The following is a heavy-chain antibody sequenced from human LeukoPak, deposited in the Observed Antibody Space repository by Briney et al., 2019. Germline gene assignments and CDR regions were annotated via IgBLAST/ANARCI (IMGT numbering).Heavy chain of an antibody. CDR1: GFTFSSYA. J-gene: IGHJ4*02. V-gene: IGHV3-30-3*01. CDR2: ISYDGSNK. D-gene: IGHD3-22*01. Sequence: GESLRLSCAASGFTFSSYAMHWVRQAPGKGLEWVAVISYDGSNKYYADSVKGRFTISRDNSKNTLYLQMNSLRAEDTAVYYCARDHYDSSGYPNLRFDYWGQGTLVTVSS. CDR3: ARDHYDSSGYPNLRFDY.